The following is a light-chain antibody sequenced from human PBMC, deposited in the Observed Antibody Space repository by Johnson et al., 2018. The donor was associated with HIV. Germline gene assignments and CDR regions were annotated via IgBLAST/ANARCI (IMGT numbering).Light chain of an antibody. CDR1: SSNIGNNY. V-gene: IGLV1-51*02. Sequence: HSVLTQPPSVSAAPGQKVTISCSGSSSNIGNNYVSWYQQIPGTAPKLLIYENNKRPSGIPDRFSGSKSGASAPLDITGLQTGDEADYYCGTWDNSLNVYVFGTGTKVTVL. CDR3: GTWDNSLNVYV. CDR2: ENN. J-gene: IGLJ1*01.